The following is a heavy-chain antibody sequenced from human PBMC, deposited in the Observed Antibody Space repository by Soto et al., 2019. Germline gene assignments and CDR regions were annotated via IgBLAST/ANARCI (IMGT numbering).Heavy chain of an antibody. CDR1: GYTFTSYD. CDR2: MNPNSGNT. D-gene: IGHD3-3*01. J-gene: IGHJ5*02. CDR3: ARVRIITIFGVVIIPRVDCFDP. V-gene: IGHV1-8*01. Sequence: QVQLVQSGAEVKKPGASVKVSCKASGYTFTSYDINWVRQATGQGLEWMGWMNPNSGNTGYAQKFQGRVTMTRNTSISTAYMELSSLRSEDTAVYYCARVRIITIFGVVIIPRVDCFDPWGQGTLVTVSS.